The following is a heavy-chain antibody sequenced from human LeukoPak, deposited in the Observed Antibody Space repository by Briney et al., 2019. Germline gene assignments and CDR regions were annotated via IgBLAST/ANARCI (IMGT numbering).Heavy chain of an antibody. CDR3: ARKYSGYEMYYFDY. D-gene: IGHD5-12*01. Sequence: PGGSLRLSCAASGFTYSDYYMSWIRQAPGKGLEWVSYISSGSSTIYYADSVKGRFTISRDNAKNSLYLQMNSLRAEDTAVYYCARKYSGYEMYYFDYWGQGTLVTVSS. V-gene: IGHV3-11*04. CDR2: ISSGSSTI. J-gene: IGHJ4*02. CDR1: GFTYSDYY.